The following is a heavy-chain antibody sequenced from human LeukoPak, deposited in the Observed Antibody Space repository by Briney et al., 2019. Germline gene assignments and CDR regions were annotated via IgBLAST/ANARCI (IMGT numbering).Heavy chain of an antibody. CDR2: INPSGST. D-gene: IGHD4-17*01. CDR1: GESVSSYY. V-gene: IGHV4-34*01. CDR3: ARGTMTTVTYYFDY. Sequence: PSETLSLTCAVYGESVSSYYFNWIRQFPGEGLEWIGEINPSGSTNYNPSLKSRVTISVDTSKNQFSLKLRSVTAADTAVYYCARGTMTTVTYYFDYRGQGTLVTVSS. J-gene: IGHJ4*02.